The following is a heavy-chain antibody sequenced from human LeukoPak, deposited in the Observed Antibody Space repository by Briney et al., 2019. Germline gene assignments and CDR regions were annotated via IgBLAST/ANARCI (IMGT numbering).Heavy chain of an antibody. J-gene: IGHJ4*02. Sequence: GASVKVSCKASGYTFTSYGISRVRQAPGQGLERMGWISAYNGNTNYAQKLQGRVTMTTDTSTSTAYMELRSLRSDDTAVYYCARDRATVTTGDVQGDYWGQGTLVTVSS. CDR2: ISAYNGNT. CDR3: ARDRATVTTGDVQGDY. D-gene: IGHD4-17*01. V-gene: IGHV1-18*01. CDR1: GYTFTSYG.